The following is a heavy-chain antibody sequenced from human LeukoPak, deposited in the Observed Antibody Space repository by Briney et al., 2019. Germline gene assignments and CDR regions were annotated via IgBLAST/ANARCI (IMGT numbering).Heavy chain of an antibody. Sequence: QPGGSLRLSCAASGFAFSSYVLSWVRQAPGKGLKWVSAIGGSGGATYYADSVKGRFTISRDNAKNTLYLQMNSLRAEDTAVYYCARDRGYSGYDILRFDPWGQGTLVTVSS. D-gene: IGHD5-12*01. CDR1: GFAFSSYV. CDR2: IGGSGGAT. CDR3: ARDRGYSGYDILRFDP. V-gene: IGHV3-23*01. J-gene: IGHJ5*02.